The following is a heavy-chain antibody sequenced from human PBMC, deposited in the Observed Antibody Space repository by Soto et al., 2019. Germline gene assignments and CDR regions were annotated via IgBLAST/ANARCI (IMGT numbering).Heavy chain of an antibody. V-gene: IGHV3-66*02. J-gene: IGHJ4*02. Sequence: GGSLRLSCAASGFTVTNSYMAWVRQAPGKGLEWVSVVYTSGRTYHADSVKGRFSVSRDNSKNTLFLHMNSLRAEDTAVYFCAKLVDKSLDDYWGQGALVTVSS. D-gene: IGHD3-16*01. CDR2: VYTSGRT. CDR3: AKLVDKSLDDY. CDR1: GFTVTNSY.